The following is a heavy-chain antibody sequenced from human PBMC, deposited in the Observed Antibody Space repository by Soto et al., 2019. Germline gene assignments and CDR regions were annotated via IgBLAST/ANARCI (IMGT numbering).Heavy chain of an antibody. J-gene: IGHJ3*02. CDR3: ARLTNYDILTGYGYRGAFDI. V-gene: IGHV3-53*04. CDR2: IYSGGST. D-gene: IGHD3-9*01. Sequence: VSVIYSGGSTYYADSVEGRFTISRHNSKNTLYLQMNSLRAEDTAVYYCARLTNYDILTGYGYRGAFDIWGQGTMVTVSS.